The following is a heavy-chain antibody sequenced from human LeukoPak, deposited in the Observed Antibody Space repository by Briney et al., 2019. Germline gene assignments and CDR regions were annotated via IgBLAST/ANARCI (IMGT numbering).Heavy chain of an antibody. CDR3: ARDFVADWYYYDSSGSPAGYYGMDV. CDR1: GYTFTSYD. J-gene: IGHJ6*02. D-gene: IGHD3-22*01. Sequence: GASVKVPCKASGYTFTSYDINWVRQATGQGLEWMGWMNPNSGNTGYAQKFQGRVTMTRNTSISTAYMELSSLRSEDTAVYYCARDFVADWYYYDSSGSPAGYYGMDVWGQGTTVTVSS. V-gene: IGHV1-8*01. CDR2: MNPNSGNT.